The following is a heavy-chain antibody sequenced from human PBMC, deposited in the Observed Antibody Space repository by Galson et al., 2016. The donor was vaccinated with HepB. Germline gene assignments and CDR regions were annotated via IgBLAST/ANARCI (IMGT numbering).Heavy chain of an antibody. D-gene: IGHD5-12*01. J-gene: IGHJ4*02. V-gene: IGHV3-53*01. CDR2: LYRDGST. Sequence: SLRLSCAVSGLTVSGDYMSWVRQAPGKGLEWVSVLYRDGSTYYADSVEGRFTISRDNSRNTLYLQMNSLKTEDTAVYYCISTRGYSGYDCGHWGQGTLVTVSS. CDR1: GLTVSGDY. CDR3: ISTRGYSGYDCGH.